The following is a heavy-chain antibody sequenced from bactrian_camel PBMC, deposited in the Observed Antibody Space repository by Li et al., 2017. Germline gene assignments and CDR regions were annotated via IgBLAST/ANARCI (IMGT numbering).Heavy chain of an antibody. Sequence: HVQLVESGGGSVQAGGSLRLSCVGSGSGYSFSNFCMGWFRQAPGKEREGIAAIDGDGKIGYAESVKGRIAISRDNPRNTLYLQMNSLKPEDTAMYYCAAQCTYCSHGYCSLPDYWGQGTQVTVS. CDR1: GYSFSNFC. J-gene: IGHJ4*01. CDR3: AAQCTYCSHGYCSLPDY. D-gene: IGHD3*01. CDR2: IDGDGKI. V-gene: IGHV3S6*01.